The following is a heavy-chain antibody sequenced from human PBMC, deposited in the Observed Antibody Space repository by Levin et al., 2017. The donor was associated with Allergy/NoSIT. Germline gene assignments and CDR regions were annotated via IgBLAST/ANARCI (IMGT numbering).Heavy chain of an antibody. J-gene: IGHJ5*02. V-gene: IGHV4-4*07. CDR1: GDSISRYF. D-gene: IGHD2-2*01. CDR3: ARYQPSGAYFDP. CDR2: VYATGST. Sequence: PSETLSLTCTVSGDSISRYFWSWIRQPAGKGPEWIGRVYATGSTDYNPSLKSRVIMSADTSKNQFSLKLNSVTAADTAVYYCARYQPSGAYFDPWGQGILVTVSS.